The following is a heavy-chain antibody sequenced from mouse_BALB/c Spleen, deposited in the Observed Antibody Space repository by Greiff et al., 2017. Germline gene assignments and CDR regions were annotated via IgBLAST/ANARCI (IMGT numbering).Heavy chain of an antibody. CDR1: GFTFSSYA. J-gene: IGHJ2*01. D-gene: IGHD1-1*01. Sequence: DVKLVESGGGLVKPGGSLKLSCAASGFTFSSYAMSWVRQSPEKRLEWVAEISSGGSYTYYPDTVTGRFTISRDNAKNTLYLEMSSLRSEDTAMYYCARVYGRDYFDYWGQGTTLTVSS. CDR2: ISSGGSYT. V-gene: IGHV5-9-4*01. CDR3: ARVYGRDYFDY.